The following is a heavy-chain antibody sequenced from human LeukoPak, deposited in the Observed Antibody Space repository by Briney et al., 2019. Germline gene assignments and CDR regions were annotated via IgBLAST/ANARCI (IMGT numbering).Heavy chain of an antibody. CDR3: AKDVHTVVVPAATQFDF. J-gene: IGHJ4*02. CDR2: ISWDGDTT. Sequence: PGGTLRLSCAASGFTFSSYGMSWVRQAPGKGLEWVALISWDGDTTYYADSVKGRFTISRDNSKNYMYLEMKSLKNEDTALYYCAKDVHTVVVPAATQFDFWGQGTLVTVSS. D-gene: IGHD2-2*01. CDR1: GFTFSSYG. V-gene: IGHV3-43*01.